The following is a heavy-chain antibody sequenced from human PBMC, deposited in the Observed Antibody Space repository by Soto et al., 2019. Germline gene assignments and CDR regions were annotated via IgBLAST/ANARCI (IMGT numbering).Heavy chain of an antibody. CDR1: GFPFSSYA. D-gene: IGHD3-16*02. CDR2: ISGSGGAP. CDR3: AKDPYYDYIWGSHPEY. Sequence: PGGSLRLSCAASGFPFSSYAIRLVRQAPGKGLECVSAISGSGGAPYYADSVKGRFTISRDKSKHTLYLQINSLRAEDTAVYYCAKDPYYDYIWGSHPEYLGQGTLVNVSS. V-gene: IGHV3-23*01. J-gene: IGHJ1*01.